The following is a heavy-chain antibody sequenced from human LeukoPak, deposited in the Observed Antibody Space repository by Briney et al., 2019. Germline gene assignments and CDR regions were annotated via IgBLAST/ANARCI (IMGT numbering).Heavy chain of an antibody. V-gene: IGHV1-8*01. J-gene: IGHJ6*03. Sequence: GASVKVSCKASGYTFTSCDINWVRQATGQGLEWMGWMNPNSGNTGYAQKFQGRVTMTRNTSISTAYMELSSLRSEDTAVYYCARALSLDYYYYMDVWGKGTTVTVSS. CDR1: GYTFTSCD. CDR2: MNPNSGNT. D-gene: IGHD3-16*02. CDR3: ARALSLDYYYYMDV.